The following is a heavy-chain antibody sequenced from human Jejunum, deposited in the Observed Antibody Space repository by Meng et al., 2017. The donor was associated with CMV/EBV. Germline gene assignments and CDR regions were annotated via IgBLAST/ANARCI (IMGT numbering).Heavy chain of an antibody. CDR3: AKESMARNYFDY. D-gene: IGHD2/OR15-2a*01. J-gene: IGHJ4*02. Sequence: AAPGFTFSTYTMNWVRQAPGKGLEWVSSISPSSNYIYYADSVKGRFTISRDNAKNSLYLEMNSLRADDTAVYYCAKESMARNYFDYWGQGTLVTVSS. V-gene: IGHV3-21*01. CDR2: ISPSSNYI. CDR1: GFTFSTYT.